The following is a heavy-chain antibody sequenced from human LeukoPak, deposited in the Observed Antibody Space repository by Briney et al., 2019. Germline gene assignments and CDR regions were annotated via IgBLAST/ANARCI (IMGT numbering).Heavy chain of an antibody. CDR1: GFTFSSYW. V-gene: IGHV3-7*01. CDR2: IKQDGSEK. Sequence: GGSLRLSCAASGFTFSSYWMSWVRQAPGKGLEWVANIKQDGSEKYYVDSLKGRFIISRDNAKNSLYLQMNSLRAEDTAVYYCAKQRYGGEDYWGQETLVTVSS. J-gene: IGHJ4*02. CDR3: AKQRYGGEDY. D-gene: IGHD3-16*01.